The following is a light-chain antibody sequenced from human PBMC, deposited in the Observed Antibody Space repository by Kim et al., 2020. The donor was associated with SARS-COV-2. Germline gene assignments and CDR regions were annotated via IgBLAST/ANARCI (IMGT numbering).Light chain of an antibody. J-gene: IGLJ3*02. V-gene: IGLV3-19*01. Sequence: SSELTQDPAVSVALGQTVRITCQGDSLRRYYASWYQQKPGQAPVLVIYGKNNRPSGIPHRFSGSSSGNTASLTITGSQAEDEADYYCNSRDSSGNHLVFG. CDR3: NSRDSSGNHLV. CDR2: GKN. CDR1: SLRRYY.